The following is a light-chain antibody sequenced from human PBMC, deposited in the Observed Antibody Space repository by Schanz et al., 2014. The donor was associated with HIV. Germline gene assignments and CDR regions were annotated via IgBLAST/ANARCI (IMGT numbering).Light chain of an antibody. J-gene: IGKJ1*01. Sequence: IQMTQSPSSLSASVGDRVTITCRASQGIRNDLGWYQQKPGKAPKLLIYKTSNLESGVPSRFSGSGSGTEFTLTISSLQPDDFATYYCQQYNAYSWTFGQGTKVEI. CDR3: QQYNAYSWT. CDR1: QGIRND. V-gene: IGKV1-5*03. CDR2: KTS.